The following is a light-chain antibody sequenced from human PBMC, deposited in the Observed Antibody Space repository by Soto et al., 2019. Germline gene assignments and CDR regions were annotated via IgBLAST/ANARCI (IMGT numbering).Light chain of an antibody. Sequence: QSALTQPRSVSASPGQSVTISCNGTSSDIGGYKYVSWYQQHPAKAPKLMIYDVSKRPSGVPDRFSGSKSGSTASLTISGLQAEDEADYYCCSYAGSYTWLFGGGTKLTVL. CDR1: SSDIGGYKY. CDR3: CSYAGSYTWL. V-gene: IGLV2-11*01. J-gene: IGLJ3*02. CDR2: DVS.